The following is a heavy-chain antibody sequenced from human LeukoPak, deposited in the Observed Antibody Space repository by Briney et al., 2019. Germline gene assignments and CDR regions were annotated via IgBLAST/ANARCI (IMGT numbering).Heavy chain of an antibody. V-gene: IGHV4-4*02. CDR1: GGSVSSSNW. CDR2: IYHSGST. D-gene: IGHD2-21*02. CDR3: ARVWAYCGGDCYSGWFDP. J-gene: IGHJ5*02. Sequence: SETLSLTCAVSGGSVSSSNWWSWVRKPPGKGLEWIGEIYHSGSTNYNPSLKSRVTISVDKSKNQFSLKLSSVTAADTAVYYCARVWAYCGGDCYSGWFDPWGQGTLVTVSP.